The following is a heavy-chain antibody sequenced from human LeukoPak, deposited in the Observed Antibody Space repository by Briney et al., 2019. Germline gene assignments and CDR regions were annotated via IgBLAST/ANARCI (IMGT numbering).Heavy chain of an antibody. Sequence: QPGRSLRLSCAASGFTFDDYAMHWVRQAPGKGLEWVSGISWNSGSIGYADSVKGRFTISRDNAKNSLYLQMNSLRAEGTALYYCAKDIGGVLWFGELLSKAFDIWGQGTMVTVSS. J-gene: IGHJ3*02. V-gene: IGHV3-9*01. CDR2: ISWNSGSI. CDR3: AKDIGGVLWFGELLSKAFDI. CDR1: GFTFDDYA. D-gene: IGHD3-10*01.